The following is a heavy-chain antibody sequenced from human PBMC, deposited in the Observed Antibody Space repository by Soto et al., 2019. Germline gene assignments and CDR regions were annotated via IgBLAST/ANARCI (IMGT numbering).Heavy chain of an antibody. CDR2: MNPNSGNT. Sequence: ASVKVSSKASGYTFNRYDLYCVRQETGQGLEWMGWMNPNSGNTGYAQKFQGRVTMTRNTSISTAYMELSSLRSEDTAVYYCARRVLGYCTNGVCSPYYYYYTDFWGQGTTVTVSS. J-gene: IGHJ6*03. V-gene: IGHV1-8*01. D-gene: IGHD2-8*01. CDR3: ARRVLGYCTNGVCSPYYYYYTDF. CDR1: GYTFNRYD.